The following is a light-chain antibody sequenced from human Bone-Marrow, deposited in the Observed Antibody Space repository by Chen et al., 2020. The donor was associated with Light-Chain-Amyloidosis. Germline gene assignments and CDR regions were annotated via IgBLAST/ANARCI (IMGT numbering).Light chain of an antibody. V-gene: IGKV1-9*01. CDR1: QGINNY. Sequence: IQLTQSPSSLSASVGDRVTITCRASQGINNYLAWYQQRPGKAPQLLIYGASTLQNAVPSRFSGGGSGTDFSLAISSLQPEDFATYYCQQFDSYSYTFGRGTKLEI. CDR2: GAS. J-gene: IGKJ2*01. CDR3: QQFDSYSYT.